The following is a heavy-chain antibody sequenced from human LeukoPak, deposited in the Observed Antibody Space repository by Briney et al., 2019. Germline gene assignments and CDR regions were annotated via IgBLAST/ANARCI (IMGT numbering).Heavy chain of an antibody. D-gene: IGHD4-17*01. Sequence: GRSLRLSCAASGFTFSSYDLHWVRQAPGKGLEWVAVISYDGSNKYYADSVKGRFTISRDNSKNTLYLQMNSLRAEDTAVYYCARDPTTVTREIYWYFDLWGRGTLVTVSS. CDR1: GFTFSSYD. CDR2: ISYDGSNK. V-gene: IGHV3-30*03. J-gene: IGHJ2*01. CDR3: ARDPTTVTREIYWYFDL.